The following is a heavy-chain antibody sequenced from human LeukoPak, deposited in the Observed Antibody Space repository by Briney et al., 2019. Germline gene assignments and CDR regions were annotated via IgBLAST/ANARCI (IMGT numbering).Heavy chain of an antibody. D-gene: IGHD3-22*01. CDR2: IYYRGNA. V-gene: IGHV4-39*07. CDR1: GGSISSSNYY. Sequence: SETLSLTCTVSGGSISSSNYYWAWLRQPPGQGLEWIGSIYYRGNAYNNPSLKSRVTISVDTSKNQFSLSLSSVTAADTAVYYCAREEDRSGDWGQGTLVTVTS. CDR3: AREEDRSGD. J-gene: IGHJ4*02.